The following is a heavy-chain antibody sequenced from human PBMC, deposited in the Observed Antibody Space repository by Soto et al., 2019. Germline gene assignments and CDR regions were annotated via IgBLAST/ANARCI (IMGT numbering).Heavy chain of an antibody. J-gene: IGHJ5*02. CDR2: IYYSGST. CDR1: GGSISSHY. CDR3: ARHVVVRGVIISWFDP. V-gene: IGHV4-59*08. D-gene: IGHD3-10*01. Sequence: SETLSLTCTVSGGSISSHYWSWIRQPPGQGLEWIGYIYYSGSTNYNPSLKSRVTISVDTSKNQFSLKLSSVTAADTAVYYCARHVVVRGVIISWFDPWGQGTLVTVSS.